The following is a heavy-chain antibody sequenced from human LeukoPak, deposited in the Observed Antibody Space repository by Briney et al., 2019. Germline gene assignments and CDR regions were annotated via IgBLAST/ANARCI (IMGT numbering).Heavy chain of an antibody. V-gene: IGHV3-74*01. J-gene: IGHJ3*02. Sequence: GGSLRLSCAASGFTFSSYWMHWVRQAPGKGLVWVSRINSDGSSTSYADSVKGRFTISRDNAKNTLYLQMNSLRAEDTAVYYCARVGINWYDILTGLQRMNAFDIWGQGTMVTVSS. CDR1: GFTFSSYW. CDR3: ARVGINWYDILTGLQRMNAFDI. CDR2: INSDGSST. D-gene: IGHD3-9*01.